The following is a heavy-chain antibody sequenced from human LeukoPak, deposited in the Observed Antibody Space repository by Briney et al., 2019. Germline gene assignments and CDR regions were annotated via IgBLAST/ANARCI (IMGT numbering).Heavy chain of an antibody. D-gene: IGHD1-1*01. CDR3: AREYGTSEAFDI. V-gene: IGHV3-21*01. Sequence: GGSLRLSCAASGFTISSYSTNWVRQAPGKGLEWVSSISSSSSYIYYADSVKGRFTISRDNAKNSLYLQMNSLRAEDTAVYYCAREYGTSEAFDIWGQGTMVTVSS. CDR1: GFTISSYS. CDR2: ISSSSSYI. J-gene: IGHJ3*02.